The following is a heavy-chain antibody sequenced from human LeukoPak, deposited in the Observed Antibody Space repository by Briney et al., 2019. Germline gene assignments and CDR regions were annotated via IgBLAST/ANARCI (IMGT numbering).Heavy chain of an antibody. CDR3: ARGRRVRGVSMYAFDI. J-gene: IGHJ3*02. D-gene: IGHD3-10*01. CDR1: GYTFTSYD. Sequence: GASVKVSCKASGYTFTSYDTNWVRQATGQGLEWMGWMNPNSGNTGYAQKFQGRVTITRNTSISTAYMELSSLRSEDTAVYYCARGRRVRGVSMYAFDIWGQGTMVTVS. CDR2: MNPNSGNT. V-gene: IGHV1-8*03.